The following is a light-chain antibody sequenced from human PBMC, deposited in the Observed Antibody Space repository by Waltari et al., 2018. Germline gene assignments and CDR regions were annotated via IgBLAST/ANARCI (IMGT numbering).Light chain of an antibody. CDR2: KAS. CDR3: QQYNSYPYT. CDR1: QSISSW. V-gene: IGKV1-5*03. J-gene: IGKJ2*01. Sequence: DIQMTQSPSTLSASVGDRVTITCRARQSISSWLAWYQQKPGKAPNLLIYKASSLESGVPSRFRGSGSGTDFTLPISSLQPDDFATYYCQQYNSYPYTFGQGTKLEIK.